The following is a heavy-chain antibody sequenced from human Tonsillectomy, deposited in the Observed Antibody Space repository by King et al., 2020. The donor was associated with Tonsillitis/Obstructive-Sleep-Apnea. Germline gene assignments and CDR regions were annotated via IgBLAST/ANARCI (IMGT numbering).Heavy chain of an antibody. D-gene: IGHD3-22*01. Sequence: QLVQSGAEVKKTGSSVKVSCKASGYTFTYRYLHWGRQAPGQALEWMGWITPFNGDANYAQSFQDRVTITRDRSMTTAYMELSSLRSEDTAMYYCAHTYDSSGSFDCWGQGTLVSVSS. CDR1: GYTFTYRY. J-gene: IGHJ4*02. CDR3: AHTYDSSGSFDC. CDR2: ITPFNGDA. V-gene: IGHV1-45*02.